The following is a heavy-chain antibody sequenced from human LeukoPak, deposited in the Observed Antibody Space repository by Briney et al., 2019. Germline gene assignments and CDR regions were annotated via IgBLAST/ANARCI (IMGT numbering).Heavy chain of an antibody. J-gene: IGHJ6*03. CDR1: GGSISSSSYY. V-gene: IGHV4-39*07. CDR2: IYYSGST. D-gene: IGHD6-13*01. CDR3: ARISSSWYPPNYYYYMDV. Sequence: SETLSLTCTVSGGSISSSSYYWGWLRQPPGKGLEWIGSIYYSGSTYYNPSLKSRVTISVDTSKNQFSLKLSSVTAADTAVYYCARISSSWYPPNYYYYMDVWGKGTTVTISS.